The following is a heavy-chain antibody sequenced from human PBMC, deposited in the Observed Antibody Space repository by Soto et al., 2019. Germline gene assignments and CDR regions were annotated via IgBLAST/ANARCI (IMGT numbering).Heavy chain of an antibody. V-gene: IGHV1-18*01. Sequence: APVKVSCKASGYTFTSYGISWVRQAPGQGLEWMGWISAYNGNTNYAQKLQGRVTITTDTSTSPAYMELRSLRSDDTAVYYCARDLFPPGFLTGTPPPVWFDPWRQGTLVTVSS. D-gene: IGHD1-20*01. CDR3: ARDLFPPGFLTGTPPPVWFDP. CDR1: GYTFTSYG. CDR2: ISAYNGNT. J-gene: IGHJ5*02.